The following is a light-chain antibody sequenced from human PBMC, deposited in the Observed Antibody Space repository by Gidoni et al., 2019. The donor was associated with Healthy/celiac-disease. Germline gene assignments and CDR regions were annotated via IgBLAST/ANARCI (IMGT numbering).Light chain of an antibody. CDR1: TGAVTSGHY. CDR3: LLSYSGARYVV. Sequence: QAVVTQEPSLTVSPGGTVTLTCGSSTGAVTSGHYPYWFQQKPGQAPRTLIYDTSNKHSWTPARFSVSLLGGKAALTLSGAQPEDEAEYYCLLSYSGARYVVFGGGTKLTVL. CDR2: DTS. J-gene: IGLJ2*01. V-gene: IGLV7-46*01.